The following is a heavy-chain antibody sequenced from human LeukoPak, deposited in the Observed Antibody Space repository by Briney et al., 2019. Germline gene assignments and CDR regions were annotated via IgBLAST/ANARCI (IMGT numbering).Heavy chain of an antibody. J-gene: IGHJ4*02. D-gene: IGHD4-11*01. CDR2: INTNTGNP. CDR1: GYSFTNSP. V-gene: IGHV7-4-1*02. CDR3: ARDGSNWYYFAS. Sequence: ASVKVSCKASGYSFTNSPMNWVRQAPGQGPEWMGWINTNTGNPTYAQGFTGRFVFSLDASVSTAYLEINNLKAEDTAVYYCARDGSNWYYFASWGQGTLVTVSS.